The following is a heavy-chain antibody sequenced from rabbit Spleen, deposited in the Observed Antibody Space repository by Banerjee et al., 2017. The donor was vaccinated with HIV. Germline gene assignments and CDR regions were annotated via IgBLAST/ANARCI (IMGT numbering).Heavy chain of an antibody. CDR3: ARDTGSSFSTYGMDL. Sequence: QEQLVESGGDLVQPEGSLTLTCTASGLDFSSSYWICWVRQAPGKGLEWIACIYAGSSGTTYYASGAKGRFTISKTSSTTVTLQMTSLTAADTATYFCARDTGSSFSTYGMDLWGQGTLVTVS. CDR1: GLDFSSSYW. J-gene: IGHJ6*01. CDR2: IYAGSSGTT. D-gene: IGHD8-1*01. V-gene: IGHV1S45*01.